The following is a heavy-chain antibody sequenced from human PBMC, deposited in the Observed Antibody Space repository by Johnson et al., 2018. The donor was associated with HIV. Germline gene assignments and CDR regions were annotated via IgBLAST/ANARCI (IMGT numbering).Heavy chain of an antibody. CDR3: ARDIIAVAGYDAFDI. CDR1: GFTFSSYG. J-gene: IGHJ3*02. V-gene: IGHV3-33*01. Sequence: QVQLVESGGGVVQPGGSLRLSCAASGFTFSSYGMHWVRQAPGKGLEWVAVIWYDGSNKYYADSVKGRFTISRDNSKNTLYLQMNSLRAEDTAVYYCARDIIAVAGYDAFDIWGQGTMVTVSS. CDR2: IWYDGSNK. D-gene: IGHD6-19*01.